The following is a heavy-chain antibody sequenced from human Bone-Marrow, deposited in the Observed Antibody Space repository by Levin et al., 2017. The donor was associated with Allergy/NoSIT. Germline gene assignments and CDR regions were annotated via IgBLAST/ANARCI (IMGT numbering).Heavy chain of an antibody. Sequence: GESLKISCAASGFTFSSYAMSWVRQAPGKGLEWVSAISGSGGSTYYADSVKGRFTISRDNSKNTLYLQMNSLRAEDTAVYYCAKDHPGGVYYFDYWGQGTLVTVSS. CDR3: AKDHPGGVYYFDY. CDR1: GFTFSSYA. CDR2: ISGSGGST. J-gene: IGHJ4*02. V-gene: IGHV3-23*01. D-gene: IGHD2-8*01.